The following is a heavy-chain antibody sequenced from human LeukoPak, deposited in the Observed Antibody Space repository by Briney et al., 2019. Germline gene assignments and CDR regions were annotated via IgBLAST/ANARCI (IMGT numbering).Heavy chain of an antibody. V-gene: IGHV3-23*01. CDR3: AKTIVPTRNYDYYYGMDV. CDR1: GFTFSSYA. J-gene: IGHJ6*02. D-gene: IGHD1-14*01. CDR2: ISGSGGST. Sequence: GGSLRLSCAASGFTFSSYAMSWVHQAPGKGLEWVSAISGSGGSTYYADSVKGRFTISRDNSKNTLYLQMNSLRAEDTAVYYCAKTIVPTRNYDYYYGMDVWGQGTTVTVSS.